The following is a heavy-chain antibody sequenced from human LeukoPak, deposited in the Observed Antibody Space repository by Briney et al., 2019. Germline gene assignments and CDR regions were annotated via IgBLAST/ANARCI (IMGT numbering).Heavy chain of an antibody. J-gene: IGHJ3*02. CDR2: IYSGGST. CDR1: GFTVSSNY. CDR3: ARAEGAFDI. Sequence: GGSLRLSCAASGFTVSSNYMSWVRQAPGKGLEWVSAIYSGGSTYYAVSVKSRFTTSRDNTKNMLYLQMNSHRAEDTAVYYCARAEGAFDIWGQGTMVTVSS. V-gene: IGHV3-66*01.